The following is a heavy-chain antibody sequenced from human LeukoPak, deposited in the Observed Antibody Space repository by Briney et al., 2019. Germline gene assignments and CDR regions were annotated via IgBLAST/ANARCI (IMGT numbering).Heavy chain of an antibody. D-gene: IGHD1-26*01. J-gene: IGHJ4*02. CDR3: ASWGVLGDSGSYHYYFDY. Sequence: SETLSLTCAVYGGSFSSYYWSWIRQPPGKGLEWIGYIYYSGSTNYNPSLKSRVTISVDTSKNQFSLKLSSVTAADTAVYYCASWGVLGDSGSYHYYFDYWGQGTLVTVSS. CDR2: IYYSGST. V-gene: IGHV4-59*01. CDR1: GGSFSSYY.